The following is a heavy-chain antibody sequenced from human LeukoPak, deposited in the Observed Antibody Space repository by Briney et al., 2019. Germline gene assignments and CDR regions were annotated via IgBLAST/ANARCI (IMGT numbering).Heavy chain of an antibody. Sequence: SVKVSCKASGGTFSSYAISWVRQAPGQGLEWMGGIIPFFGTANYAQKFQGRVTITTDESTSTVYMELSSLRSEDTAVYYCARVLHKRNYDSSDYYGYWGQGTLVTVSS. J-gene: IGHJ4*02. D-gene: IGHD3-22*01. CDR3: ARVLHKRNYDSSDYYGY. CDR2: IIPFFGTA. CDR1: GGTFSSYA. V-gene: IGHV1-69*05.